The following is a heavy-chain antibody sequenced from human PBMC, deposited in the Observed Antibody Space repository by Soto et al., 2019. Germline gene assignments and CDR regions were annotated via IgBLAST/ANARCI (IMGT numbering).Heavy chain of an antibody. CDR1: GYTFTTYD. J-gene: IGHJ4*02. Sequence: ASVKVSCKASGYTFTTYDISWVRQAPGQGLEWMGWISGNNGSTNYAQKLQGRVTMTRDTSTSTAYMDLRSLRSDGTAVYYCARGGSGSGFDYWGQGTLVTVSS. CDR3: ARGGSGSGFDY. V-gene: IGHV1-18*04. D-gene: IGHD3-10*01. CDR2: ISGNNGST.